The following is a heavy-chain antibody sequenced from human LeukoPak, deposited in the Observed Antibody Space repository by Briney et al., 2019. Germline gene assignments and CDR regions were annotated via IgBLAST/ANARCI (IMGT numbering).Heavy chain of an antibody. J-gene: IGHJ4*02. CDR3: AKDLQYCSSTTCPVDY. D-gene: IGHD2-2*01. CDR1: KFNFNSYG. Sequence: GGSLRLSCATSKFNFNSYGLTWVRQAPGKGLEWVAFIRYDGINKYYADSVKGRFTISRDNSKNTLYLQMNSLRAEDTAVYYCAKDLQYCSSTTCPVDYWGQGTLVTVSS. V-gene: IGHV3-30*02. CDR2: IRYDGINK.